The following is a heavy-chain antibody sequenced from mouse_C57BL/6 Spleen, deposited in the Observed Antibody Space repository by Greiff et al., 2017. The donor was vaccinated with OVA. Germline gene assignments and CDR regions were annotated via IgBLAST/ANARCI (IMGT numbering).Heavy chain of an antibody. CDR1: GYTFTSYD. D-gene: IGHD1-1*01. J-gene: IGHJ1*03. CDR2: IYPRDGST. Sequence: QVQLQQPGAELVMPGASVKLSCKASGYTFTSYDINWVKQRPGQGLEWIGWIYPRDGSTKYNEKFKGKATLTVDTSSSTAYMELHSLTSEDSAVYFCARTYYYGSSYVGYFDVWGTGTTVTVSS. CDR3: ARTYYYGSSYVGYFDV. V-gene: IGHV1-85*01.